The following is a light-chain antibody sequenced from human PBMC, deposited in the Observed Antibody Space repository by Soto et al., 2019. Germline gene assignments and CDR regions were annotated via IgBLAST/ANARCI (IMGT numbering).Light chain of an antibody. Sequence: QSVLTQPPSVSEAPRQRGTISCSGSSSNIGNNAVNWYQHLPGKAPKLLIYYDDLLPSGVSDRFSGSKSGTSASLAISGLQSEDEADYYCAAWDDSLNGVVFGGGTKLTVL. CDR2: YDD. V-gene: IGLV1-36*01. CDR3: AAWDDSLNGVV. J-gene: IGLJ3*02. CDR1: SSNIGNNA.